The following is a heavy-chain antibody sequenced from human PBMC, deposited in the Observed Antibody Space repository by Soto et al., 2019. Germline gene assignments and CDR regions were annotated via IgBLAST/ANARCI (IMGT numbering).Heavy chain of an antibody. J-gene: IGHJ4*02. CDR1: GFTFSNYW. Sequence: VESGGGLVQPGGSLRLSCAASGFTFSNYWMSWVRQAPGKGLEWVANIKQDGSERNYVDSVKGRFTISRDNAKNSLYVQLNSLRAEDTAVYYCARAGSENDYRGQGTLVTVSS. CDR3: ARAGSENDY. D-gene: IGHD3-10*01. CDR2: IKQDGSER. V-gene: IGHV3-7*05.